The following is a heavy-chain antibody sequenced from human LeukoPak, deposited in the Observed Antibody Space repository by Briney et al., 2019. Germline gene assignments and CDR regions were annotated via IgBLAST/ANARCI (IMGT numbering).Heavy chain of an antibody. Sequence: EGSLRLSCAASGFTFSSYSMNWVRQAPGKGLEWVSSISSSSGYIYYADSVKGRFTISRDNAKNSLYLQMNSLRAEDTAVYYCARADPWSGSYFDYWGQGTLVTVSS. J-gene: IGHJ4*02. V-gene: IGHV3-21*01. CDR2: ISSSSGYI. CDR1: GFTFSSYS. D-gene: IGHD1-26*01. CDR3: ARADPWSGSYFDY.